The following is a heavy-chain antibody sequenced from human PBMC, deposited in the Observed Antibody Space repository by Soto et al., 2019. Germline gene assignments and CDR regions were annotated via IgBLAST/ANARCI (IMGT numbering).Heavy chain of an antibody. CDR3: AKDRIGQLAKFDY. V-gene: IGHV3-23*05. D-gene: IGHD1-1*01. CDR2: LDKSGGSA. J-gene: IGHJ4*02. CDR1: GFSFSSND. Sequence: GGSLRLSCTASGFSFSSNDMSWVRQAPGKGLEWVSTLDKSGGSAFYADSVNGRFTISRDNSRNTLYLQMHSLRAEDTAFYYCAKDRIGQLAKFDYWGGGTLVTVSS.